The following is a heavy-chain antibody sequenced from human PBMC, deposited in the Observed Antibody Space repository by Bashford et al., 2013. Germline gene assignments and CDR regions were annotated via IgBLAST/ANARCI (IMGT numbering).Heavy chain of an antibody. D-gene: IGHD1-1*01. CDR3: ARRRGTRGYYYGMDV. J-gene: IGHJ6*02. V-gene: IGHV5-51*01. CDR2: IYPGDSDT. Sequence: ESLKISCKGSGYSFTSYWIGWVRQMPGKGLEWMGIIYPGDSDTRYSPSFQGQVTISADKSISTAYLQWSSLKASDTAIYFCARRRGTRGYYYGMDVWGQGTTVTVSS. CDR1: GYSFTSYW.